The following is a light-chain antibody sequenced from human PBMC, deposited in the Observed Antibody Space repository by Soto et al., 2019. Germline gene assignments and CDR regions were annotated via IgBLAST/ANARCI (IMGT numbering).Light chain of an antibody. CDR3: QQYGSSPRT. J-gene: IGKJ1*01. CDR2: GAS. Sequence: EIVLTQSPATLSLSPGERVTLSCRASQSVSSSYLAWYQQKPGQAPRLLIYGASSRATGIPDRFSGSGSGTDFALTISRLDPEDFALYYCQQYGSSPRTFGQGTKVEIK. CDR1: QSVSSSY. V-gene: IGKV3-20*01.